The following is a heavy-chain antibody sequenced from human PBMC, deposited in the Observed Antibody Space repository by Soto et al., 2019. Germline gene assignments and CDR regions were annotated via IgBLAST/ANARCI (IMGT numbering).Heavy chain of an antibody. CDR3: ARRSYCSSTSCDKFFDY. V-gene: IGHV3-23*01. D-gene: IGHD2-2*02. CDR2: ISESGGST. J-gene: IGHJ4*02. CDR1: GFIFSNYG. Sequence: EVQLLESGGDLVQAGGSLRLFCAASGFIFSNYGMNWVRQAPGKGLEWVSGISESGGSTYYADSVKGRFTLSRDNSKNTLYLQVDSLRPDDTAVYYCARRSYCSSTSCDKFFDYWGQGTLVTVSS.